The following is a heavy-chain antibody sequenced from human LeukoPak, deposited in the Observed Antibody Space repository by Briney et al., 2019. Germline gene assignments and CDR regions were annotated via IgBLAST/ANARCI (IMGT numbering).Heavy chain of an antibody. J-gene: IGHJ4*02. CDR3: VRQVAAYYFDY. CDR1: GGSISSGGYY. Sequence: SETLSLTCTVSGGSISSGGYYWSWIRQPAGKGLEWIGRIYTSGSTNYNPSLKSRVTISVDTSKNQFSLKLSSVTAADTAVYYLVRQVAAYYFDYWGQGTLVTVSS. CDR2: IYTSGST. V-gene: IGHV4-61*02.